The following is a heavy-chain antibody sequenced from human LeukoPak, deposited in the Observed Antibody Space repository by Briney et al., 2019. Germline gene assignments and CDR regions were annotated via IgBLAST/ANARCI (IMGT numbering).Heavy chain of an antibody. Sequence: AASVKVSCKASGYTFTSYGISWVRQAPGQGLEWMGWISAYNGNTNCAQKLQGRVTMTTDTSTSTAYMELRSLRSDDTAVYYCARDTQTYYDSSGYYHGGWFDPWGQGTQVTVSP. V-gene: IGHV1-18*01. CDR3: ARDTQTYYDSSGYYHGGWFDP. CDR1: GYTFTSYG. CDR2: ISAYNGNT. D-gene: IGHD3-22*01. J-gene: IGHJ5*02.